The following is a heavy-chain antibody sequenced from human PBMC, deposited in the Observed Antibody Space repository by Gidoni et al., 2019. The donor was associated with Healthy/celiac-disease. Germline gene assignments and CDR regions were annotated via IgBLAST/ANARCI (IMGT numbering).Heavy chain of an antibody. CDR1: GSTFRSYA. CDR2: ISGSGGST. Sequence: EVQLLESGGGLVQPGGSLRLSCASSGSTFRSYAMSWVRQAPGKGLEWVSAISGSGGSTYYADSVKGRFTISRDNSKNTLYLQMNSLRAEDTAVYYCAKGGRTMVRGVIITSWGQGTLVTVSS. V-gene: IGHV3-23*01. D-gene: IGHD3-10*01. J-gene: IGHJ5*02. CDR3: AKGGRTMVRGVIITS.